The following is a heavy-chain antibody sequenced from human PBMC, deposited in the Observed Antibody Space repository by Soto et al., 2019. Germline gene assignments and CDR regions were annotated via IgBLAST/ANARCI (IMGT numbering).Heavy chain of an antibody. CDR2: INYSGST. CDR1: GGSFCGYY. Sequence: SETLSLTCAVYGGSFCGYYWIWIRQPPGKGLEWIGEINYSGSTNYNPSLKSRVTISVDTSKNQFSLKLSSVTAADTAVYYCAGAYYYDSSGYSIWGQGTMVTVSS. V-gene: IGHV4-34*01. CDR3: AGAYYYDSSGYSI. D-gene: IGHD3-22*01. J-gene: IGHJ3*02.